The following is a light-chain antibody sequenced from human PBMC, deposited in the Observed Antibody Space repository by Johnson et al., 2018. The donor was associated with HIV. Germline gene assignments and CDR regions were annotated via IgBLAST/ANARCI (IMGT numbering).Light chain of an antibody. CDR3: GTWDGSLSGYV. CDR1: SSNIGNNY. CDR2: ENN. Sequence: QSVLTQPPSVSAAQGQKVTISCSGSSSNIGNNYVSWFQHLPGTAPKLLIYENNKRPSGIPDRFSASKSGTSATLGITGLQTGDEADYYCGTWDGSLSGYVFGTGTKVTVL. V-gene: IGLV1-51*02. J-gene: IGLJ1*01.